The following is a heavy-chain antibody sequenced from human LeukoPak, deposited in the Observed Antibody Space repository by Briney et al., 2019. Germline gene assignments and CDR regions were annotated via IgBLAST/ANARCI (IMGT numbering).Heavy chain of an antibody. D-gene: IGHD3-16*02. J-gene: IGHJ4*02. Sequence: GESLNTSGQCPGYPFTSYWISWVRQLPGKGLRWMGRIDPIDSYTNYSPSFQGHVTISADKSISTAYLQWNSLKASDTAMYYCARLDYYYVWGSYLVWGQGTLVTVSS. V-gene: IGHV5-10-1*01. CDR2: IDPIDSYT. CDR3: ARLDYYYVWGSYLV. CDR1: GYPFTSYW.